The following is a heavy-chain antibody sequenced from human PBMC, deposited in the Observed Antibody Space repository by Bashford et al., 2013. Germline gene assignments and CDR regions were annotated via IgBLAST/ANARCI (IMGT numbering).Heavy chain of an antibody. J-gene: IGHJ6*02. CDR2: ISGSGGNT. CDR3: ARDMSSSWSRYYYGMDV. V-gene: IGHV3-23*01. Sequence: GGSLRLSCAASGFTFSSYAMSWVRQAPGKGLEWVSSISGSGGNTYYADSVKGRFSISRDNAKNSLYLQMNSLRAEDTAVYYCARDMSSSWSRYYYGMDVWGQGTTVTVSS. CDR1: GFTFSSYA. D-gene: IGHD6-13*01.